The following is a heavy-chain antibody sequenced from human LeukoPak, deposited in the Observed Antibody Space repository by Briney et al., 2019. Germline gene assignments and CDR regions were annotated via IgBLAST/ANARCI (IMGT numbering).Heavy chain of an antibody. Sequence: SETLSLTCAVSGGSISSSNWWSWVRQPPGKGLEWIGEIYHSGSTNYNPSLKSRVTISVDKSKNQFSLKLSSVTAADTAVYYCAREESGQGLYYFHYWGQGTLVSVSS. CDR1: GGSISSSNW. V-gene: IGHV4-4*02. CDR3: AREESGQGLYYFHY. CDR2: IYHSGST. D-gene: IGHD5-12*01. J-gene: IGHJ4*02.